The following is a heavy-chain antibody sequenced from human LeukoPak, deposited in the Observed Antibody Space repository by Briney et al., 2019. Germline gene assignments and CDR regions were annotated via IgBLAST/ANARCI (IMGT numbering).Heavy chain of an antibody. CDR1: GYTFSYYF. V-gene: IGHV3-30*04. CDR2: ISDDGTNE. D-gene: IGHD2-15*01. Sequence: GRSLRLSCEGSGYTFSYYFMYWVRQAPGKELEWVAAISDDGTNEHYADSVKGRFTISRDNSKNTVYLQMNSLRAEDTAVYYCAKASRATCSGAFCYHFDSWGPGTLVTVSS. CDR3: AKASRATCSGAFCYHFDS. J-gene: IGHJ4*02.